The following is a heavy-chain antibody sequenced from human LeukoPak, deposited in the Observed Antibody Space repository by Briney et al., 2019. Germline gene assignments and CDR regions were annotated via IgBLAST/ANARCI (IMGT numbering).Heavy chain of an antibody. J-gene: IGHJ4*02. CDR1: GFTFGDYA. D-gene: IGHD6-13*01. Sequence: PGGSLRLSCTTSGFTFGDYAMTWVRQAPGKGLEWVSSISSNSRYIYYADSMRGRFTISRDNAKNSLYLQMNSLKPEDTAVYYCARVAEAAAFDSWGQGTLVAVSS. CDR2: ISSNSRYI. CDR3: ARVAEAAAFDS. V-gene: IGHV3-21*06.